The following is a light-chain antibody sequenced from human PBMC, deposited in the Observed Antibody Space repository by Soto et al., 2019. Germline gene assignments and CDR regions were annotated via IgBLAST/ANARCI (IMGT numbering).Light chain of an antibody. Sequence: QSVLTQPPSVSGAPGQRVTISCTGSSSNIGAGYDVHWYQQLPGTVPKLLIHGNSNRPSGVPDRFSSSKSGTSASLAITGLQAEDEADYYCQSYDSSLSGVVFGGGTKLTVL. J-gene: IGLJ2*01. CDR3: QSYDSSLSGVV. V-gene: IGLV1-40*01. CDR2: GNS. CDR1: SSNIGAGYD.